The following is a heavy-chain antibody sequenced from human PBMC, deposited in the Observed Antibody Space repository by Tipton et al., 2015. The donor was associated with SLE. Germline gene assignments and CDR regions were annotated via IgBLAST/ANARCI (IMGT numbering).Heavy chain of an antibody. CDR1: GGSFSGYY. J-gene: IGHJ3*02. V-gene: IGHV4-59*01. CDR3: AGDLWYGGNSAPHAFDI. CDR2: IYYSGST. D-gene: IGHD4-23*01. Sequence: GLVKPSQTLSLTCAVYGGSFSGYYWSWIRQPPGKGLEWIGYIYYSGSTNYNPSLKSRVTISVDTSKNQFSLKLSSVTAADTAVYYCAGDLWYGGNSAPHAFDIWGQGTMVTVSS.